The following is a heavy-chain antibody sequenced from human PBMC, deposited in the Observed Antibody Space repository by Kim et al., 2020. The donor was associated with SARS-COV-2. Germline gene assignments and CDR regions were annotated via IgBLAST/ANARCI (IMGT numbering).Heavy chain of an antibody. J-gene: IGHJ5*02. V-gene: IGHV4-31*03. CDR1: GGSISSGCYY. CDR2: IYYSGST. CDR3: ARVLGAITIFGVVIVNWFDP. D-gene: IGHD3-3*01. Sequence: TLSLTCTVSGGSISSGCYYWSWIRQHPGKGLEWIGYIYYSGSTYYNPSLKSRVTISVDTSKNQFYLKLSSVTAADTAVYYCARVLGAITIFGVVIVNWFDPWGQGPLVTVSS.